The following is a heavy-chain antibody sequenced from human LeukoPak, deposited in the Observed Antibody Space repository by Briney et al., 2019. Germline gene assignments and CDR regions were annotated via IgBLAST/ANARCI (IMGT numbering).Heavy chain of an antibody. CDR1: GGSISNYF. V-gene: IGHV4-59*01. Sequence: SETLSLTCTVSGGSISNYFWNWIRQPPGKGLEWIGYIYYSGTTDYNPSLKSRVTISVDTSNNQFSLKVISVTAADTAVYYCARSSGTYRSFDYWGQGTLVTVSS. D-gene: IGHD1-26*01. J-gene: IGHJ4*02. CDR3: ARSSGTYRSFDY. CDR2: IYYSGTT.